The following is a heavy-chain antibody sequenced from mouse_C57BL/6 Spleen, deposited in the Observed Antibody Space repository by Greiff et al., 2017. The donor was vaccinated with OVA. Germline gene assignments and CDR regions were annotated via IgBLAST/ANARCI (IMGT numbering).Heavy chain of an antibody. CDR1: GFTFTGYY. V-gene: IGHV7-3*01. CDR2: IRHKANGYTT. CDR3: ARWSGGFAY. Sequence: EVQRVESGGGLVQPGGSLSLSCAASGFTFTGYYMSWVRQPPGKALEWLGFIRHKANGYTTEYSSSVKGRFTISRDNSQSILYLQMNALRAEDSGTYDCARWSGGFAYWGQGTLVTVSA. J-gene: IGHJ3*01.